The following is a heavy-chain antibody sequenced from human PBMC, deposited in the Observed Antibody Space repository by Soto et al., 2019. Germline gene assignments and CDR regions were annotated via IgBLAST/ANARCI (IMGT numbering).Heavy chain of an antibody. V-gene: IGHV3-30-3*01. CDR3: ARDLRDSFCGIPYYYYGMDV. CDR2: ISYDGSNK. J-gene: IGHJ6*02. Sequence: GRSLRLSCAPSGFTFSSYAMHWVRQAPGKGLEWVAVISYDGSNKYYADSVKGQFTISRDNSKNTLYLQMNSMSAEDTAVYYCARDLRDSFCGIPYYYYGMDVWGQGPTVTVSS. D-gene: IGHD1-20*01. CDR1: GFTFSSYA.